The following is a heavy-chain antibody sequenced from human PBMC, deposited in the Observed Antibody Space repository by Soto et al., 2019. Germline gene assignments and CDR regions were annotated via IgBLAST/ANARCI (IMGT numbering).Heavy chain of an antibody. CDR2: IIPIFGTA. CDR3: ARFRGLAAAGTRNRGYYYYGMDV. Sequence: ASVKVSCKASGGTFSSYAISWVRRAPGQGLEWMGGIIPIFGTANYAQKFQGRVTITADESTSTAYMELSSLRSEDTAVYYCARFRGLAAAGTRNRGYYYYGMDVWGQGTTVTVSS. V-gene: IGHV1-69*13. J-gene: IGHJ6*02. D-gene: IGHD6-13*01. CDR1: GGTFSSYA.